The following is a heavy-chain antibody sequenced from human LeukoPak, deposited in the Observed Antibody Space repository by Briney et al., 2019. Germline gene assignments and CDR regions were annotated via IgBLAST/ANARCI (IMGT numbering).Heavy chain of an antibody. V-gene: IGHV3-21*01. D-gene: IGHD7-27*01. CDR2: ISSSSSYI. Sequence: GRSLRLSCAASGFTFSSYSMDWVHQAPGKGLEWVSSISSSSSYIYYADSVKGRFTISRDNAKNSLYLQMNSLRAEDTAVYYCARMGTLNWFDPWGQGTLVTVSS. CDR1: GFTFSSYS. CDR3: ARMGTLNWFDP. J-gene: IGHJ5*02.